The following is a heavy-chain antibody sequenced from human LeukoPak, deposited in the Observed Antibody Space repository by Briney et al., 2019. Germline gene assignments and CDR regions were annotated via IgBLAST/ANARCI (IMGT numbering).Heavy chain of an antibody. CDR2: IKQDGSEK. CDR1: GFTFSSYW. V-gene: IGHV3-7*01. CDR3: ASESGSGSYYDY. D-gene: IGHD3-10*01. J-gene: IGHJ4*02. Sequence: GGSLRLSCAASGFTFSSYWMSWVRQAPGKGLEWVANIKQDGSEKYYVDSVKGRFTISRDNAKNSLYLQMSSLRAEDTAVYYCASESGSGSYYDYWGQGTLVTVSS.